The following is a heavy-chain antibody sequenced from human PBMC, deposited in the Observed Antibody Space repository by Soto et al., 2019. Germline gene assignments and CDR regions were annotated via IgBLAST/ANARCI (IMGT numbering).Heavy chain of an antibody. J-gene: IGHJ4*02. CDR3: ARDLPPRIGTFVY. D-gene: IGHD1-26*01. CDR1: GFTFSSYG. CDR2: IKQDGGNK. Sequence: GGSLRLXCAASGFTFSSYGMHWVRQAPGKGLEWVANIKQDGGNKYYADSVKGRFTISRDNAKNTLYLQMNSLRAEDTAVYYCARDLPPRIGTFVYWGQGTLVTVSS. V-gene: IGHV3-7*03.